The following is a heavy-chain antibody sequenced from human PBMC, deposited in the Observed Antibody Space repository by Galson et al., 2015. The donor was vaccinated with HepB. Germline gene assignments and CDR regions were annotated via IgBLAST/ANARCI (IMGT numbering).Heavy chain of an antibody. CDR3: ARGNWLLWIQH. J-gene: IGHJ1*01. V-gene: IGHV3-66*01. CDR2: IYSGGST. CDR1: GFTVSSNY. D-gene: IGHD3-9*01. Sequence: SLRLSCAASGFTVSSNYMSWVRQAPGKGLEWVSVIYSGGSTYYADSVKGRFTISRDNSKNTLYLQMNSLRAEDTAVYYCARGNWLLWIQHWGQGTLVTVSS.